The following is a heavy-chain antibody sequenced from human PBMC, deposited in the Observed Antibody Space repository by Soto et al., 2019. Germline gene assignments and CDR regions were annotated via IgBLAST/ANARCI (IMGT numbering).Heavy chain of an antibody. CDR1: GGSISSGGYY. Sequence: QVQLQESGPGLVKPSQTLSLTCTVSGGSISSGGYYWSWIRQHPGKGLEWIGYVYYSGSTYYNPSLQSRVTISVDTSKNQFTLKLSSVTAADTAVFCCASGYSGYDYYWGQGTLVTVSS. J-gene: IGHJ4*02. CDR3: ASGYSGYDYY. D-gene: IGHD5-12*01. V-gene: IGHV4-31*03. CDR2: VYYSGST.